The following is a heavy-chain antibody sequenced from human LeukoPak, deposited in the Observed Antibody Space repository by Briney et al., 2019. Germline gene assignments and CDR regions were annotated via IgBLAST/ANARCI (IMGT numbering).Heavy chain of an antibody. CDR2: IKHSGST. CDR3: ATLGEYYDSSGYYYN. CDR1: GGSFSGYY. J-gene: IGHJ4*02. V-gene: IGHV4-34*01. Sequence: PSETLSLTCAVYGGSFSGYYWSWIRQPPGKGLEWIGEIKHSGSTYYNPSLKSRVTISVDSSKNQFSLKLTSVTAADTAVYYCATLGEYYDSSGYYYNWGQGTLVTVSS. D-gene: IGHD3-22*01.